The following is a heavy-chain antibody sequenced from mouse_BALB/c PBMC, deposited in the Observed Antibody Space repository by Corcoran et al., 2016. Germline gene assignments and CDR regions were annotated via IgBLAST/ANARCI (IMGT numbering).Heavy chain of an antibody. Sequence: EVQLQQSGAELVKPGASVKLSCTAAGFNIKDTYMHWVKQRPEQGLEWIGRLDPANGNTKYDPKFQGKATITADTSSNTAYLQLSSLTSEDTAVYYCARWGNYAMDYWGQGTSVTVSS. CDR3: ARWGNYAMDY. CDR1: GFNIKDTY. CDR2: LDPANGNT. V-gene: IGHV14-3*02. J-gene: IGHJ4*01.